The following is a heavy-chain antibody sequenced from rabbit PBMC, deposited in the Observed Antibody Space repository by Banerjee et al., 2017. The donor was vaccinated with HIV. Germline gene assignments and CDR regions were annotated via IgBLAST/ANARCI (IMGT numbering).Heavy chain of an antibody. CDR2: IYTSGGSA. J-gene: IGHJ4*01. D-gene: IGHD6-1*01. V-gene: IGHV1S40*01. CDR1: GFSFSSSYH. Sequence: QSLEESGGDLVKPGASLTLTCTASGFSFSSSYHMCWVRQAPGKGLELIACIYTSGGSAYYASWAKGRFTISKTSSTTVTLQMTSLTAADTATYFCARRDTDSGDAIKLWGPGTLVTVS. CDR3: ARRDTDSGDAIKL.